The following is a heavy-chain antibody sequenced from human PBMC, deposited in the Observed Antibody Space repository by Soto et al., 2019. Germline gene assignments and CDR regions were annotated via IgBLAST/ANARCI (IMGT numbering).Heavy chain of an antibody. CDR1: GGSIRSNNW. CDR3: ARVNSGSYSDY. D-gene: IGHD1-26*01. J-gene: IGHJ4*02. Sequence: SETLSLTCAVSGGSIRSNNWWSWVRQPPGKGLEWIGEIFQSGSTNNNPSLKTRVTISVDKSKNQFSLKLSSVTAADTAVYYCARVNSGSYSDYWGQGTLVNVSS. CDR2: IFQSGST. V-gene: IGHV4-4*02.